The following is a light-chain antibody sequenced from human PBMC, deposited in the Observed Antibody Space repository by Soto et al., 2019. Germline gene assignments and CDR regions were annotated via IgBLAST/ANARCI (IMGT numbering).Light chain of an antibody. CDR1: QSVSSSY. V-gene: IGKV3-20*01. J-gene: IGKJ2*01. CDR3: QQSGSSPYT. CDR2: GAS. Sequence: EIVLTQSPGTLSLSPGERATLSCRASQSVSSSYLAWYQQKPGQAPRLLIYGASSRATGIPDRFSGSGSGTDFTLTISRLEPEDFAVYYCQQSGSSPYTFCQGTKLEIK.